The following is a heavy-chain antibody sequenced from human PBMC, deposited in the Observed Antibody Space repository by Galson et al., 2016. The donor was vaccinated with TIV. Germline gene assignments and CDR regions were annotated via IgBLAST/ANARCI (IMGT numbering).Heavy chain of an antibody. V-gene: IGHV5-10-1*01. Sequence: QSGAEVKKPGESLTISCKHSRYRFTNYWISWVRQMPGKGLEWMGRIAPSDSYTNYSPSFQGHVTISIDKSVNTAYLQWSALKASDTAMYYCARESHTENWFDPGGQGTLVIFSS. J-gene: IGHJ5*02. CDR1: RYRFTNYW. CDR3: ARESHTENWFDP. CDR2: IAPSDSYT. D-gene: IGHD2-8*02.